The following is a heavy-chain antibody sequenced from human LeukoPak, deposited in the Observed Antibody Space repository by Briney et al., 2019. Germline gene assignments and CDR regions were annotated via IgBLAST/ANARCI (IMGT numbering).Heavy chain of an antibody. CDR2: IDWDDDK. J-gene: IGHJ3*02. D-gene: IGHD1-26*01. CDR3: AWEGDCSMLGDAFDI. V-gene: IGHV2-70*11. Sequence: SGPALVKPTQTLTLTCTFSGFSLSTSGMCVSWIRQPPGKALEWLARIDWDDDKYYSTSLKTRLTISKDTSKNQVVLTMTNMDPVDTAMYYCAWEGDCSMLGDAFDIWGQGTMVTVSS. CDR1: GFSLSTSGMC.